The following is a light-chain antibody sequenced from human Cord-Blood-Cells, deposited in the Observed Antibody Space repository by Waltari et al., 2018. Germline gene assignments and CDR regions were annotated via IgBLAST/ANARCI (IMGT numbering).Light chain of an antibody. V-gene: IGKV3-15*01. Sequence: IVMTQSPATLSVSHGERATLACRASQSVSSNLAWYQQKPGQAPRLLIYGASTRATGIPARFSGSGSGTEFTLTISSLQSEDFAVHYCQQYNNWPYTFGQGTKLEIK. CDR2: GAS. J-gene: IGKJ2*01. CDR1: QSVSSN. CDR3: QQYNNWPYT.